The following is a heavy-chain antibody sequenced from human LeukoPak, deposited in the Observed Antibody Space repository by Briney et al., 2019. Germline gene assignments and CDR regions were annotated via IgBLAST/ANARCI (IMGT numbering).Heavy chain of an antibody. CDR2: INPNSGGT. Sequence: ASVKVSCKASGYTFTGYYMHWVRQAPGQGLEWMGWINPNSGGTNYAQKFQGRVTMTRDTSISTAYMELSRLRSDDTAVYYCAGYCSSTSCYLGYWGQGTLVTVSS. V-gene: IGHV1-2*02. CDR1: GYTFTGYY. CDR3: AGYCSSTSCYLGY. J-gene: IGHJ4*02. D-gene: IGHD2-2*01.